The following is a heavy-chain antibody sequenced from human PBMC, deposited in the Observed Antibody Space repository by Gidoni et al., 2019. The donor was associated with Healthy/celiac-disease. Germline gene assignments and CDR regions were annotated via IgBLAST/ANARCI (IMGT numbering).Heavy chain of an antibody. Sequence: QVQLQESGPGLAKLTQILSVTRTVSGGSISSGSYYWRWIRQPAGKGLEWNARIYTSGSTHYIPSLKSRVTISVDTSKNQFSLKLSSVTAADTAVYYCATTLTGDGSWDFDYWGQGTLVTVSS. CDR2: IYTSGST. J-gene: IGHJ4*02. D-gene: IGHD7-27*01. CDR1: GGSISSGSYY. CDR3: ATTLTGDGSWDFDY. V-gene: IGHV4-61*02.